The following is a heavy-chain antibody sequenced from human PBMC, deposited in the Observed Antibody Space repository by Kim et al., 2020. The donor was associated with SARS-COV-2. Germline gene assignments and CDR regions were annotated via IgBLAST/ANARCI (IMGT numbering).Heavy chain of an antibody. Sequence: SETLSLTCILSGGFINSSSYYWSWIRQSPGKGLEWIGRISYSGSADYNAPLKSRVTISADTSNNQFSLKLTSVTAADTAVYYCASQLSFLPGFYSGGSYVDYWGQGILVTVTS. V-gene: IGHV4-39*01. D-gene: IGHD1-26*01. CDR2: ISYSGSA. CDR3: ASQLSFLPGFYSGGSYVDY. J-gene: IGHJ4*02. CDR1: GGFINSSSYY.